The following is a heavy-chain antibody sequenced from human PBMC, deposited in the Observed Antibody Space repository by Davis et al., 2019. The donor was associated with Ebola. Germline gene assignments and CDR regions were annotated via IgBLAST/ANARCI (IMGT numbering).Heavy chain of an antibody. V-gene: IGHV1-46*01. Sequence: AASVKVSCKTSGYTFTNYGITWVRQAPGQGLEWMGIINPSGGSTSYAQKFQGRVTMTRDTSTSTVYMELSSLRSEDTAVYYCARDIVVVVAAIDGYYYYGMDVWGKGTTVTVSS. CDR1: GYTFTNYG. J-gene: IGHJ6*04. CDR2: INPSGGST. D-gene: IGHD2-15*01. CDR3: ARDIVVVVAAIDGYYYYGMDV.